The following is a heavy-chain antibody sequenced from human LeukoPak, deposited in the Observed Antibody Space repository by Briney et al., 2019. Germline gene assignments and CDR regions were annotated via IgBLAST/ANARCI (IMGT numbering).Heavy chain of an antibody. CDR1: GYTFTDYY. Sequence: GASVKVSCTASGYTFTDYYIHWVRQAPGQGLEWMGWINPNSGGTNYAQKFQGRVTMTRDTSISTAYMELSRLRSDDTAVYYCARVLRYFDWLLFWGQGTLVTVSS. D-gene: IGHD3-9*01. J-gene: IGHJ4*02. CDR2: INPNSGGT. V-gene: IGHV1-2*02. CDR3: ARVLRYFDWLLF.